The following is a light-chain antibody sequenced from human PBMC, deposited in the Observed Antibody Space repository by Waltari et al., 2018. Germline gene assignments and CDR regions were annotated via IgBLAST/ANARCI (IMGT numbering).Light chain of an antibody. J-gene: IGLJ3*02. CDR1: SSNVRNPTF. V-gene: IGLV2-23*01. CDR3: CSYGDSVM. CDR2: EGS. Sequence: QSALTQHASVSGSPGQSITISCRGLSSNVRNPTFVSLYQHLPDEAPKLVIYEGSKRPSGVSDRFSGSKSGNTASLTISGLQAEDEADYYCCSYGDSVMFGGGTKLTVL.